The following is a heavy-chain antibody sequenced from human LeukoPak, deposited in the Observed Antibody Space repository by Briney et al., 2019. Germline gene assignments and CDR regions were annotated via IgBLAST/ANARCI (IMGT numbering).Heavy chain of an antibody. CDR2: INIDGSST. D-gene: IGHD1-26*01. J-gene: IGHJ4*02. CDR3: TRGHHSGSYFPPDY. CDR1: GFTFSNYW. V-gene: IGHV3-74*01. Sequence: GGSLKLSCAASGFTFSNYWMLWVRQAPGKGLVWVSRINIDGSSTTYADSVKGRITISRDNAKNTLYLQMNSLRAEDTAVYYCTRGHHSGSYFPPDYWGQGTLVTVSS.